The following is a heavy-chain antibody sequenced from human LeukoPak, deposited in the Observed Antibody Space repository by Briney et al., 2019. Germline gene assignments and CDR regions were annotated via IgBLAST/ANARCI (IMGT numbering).Heavy chain of an antibody. Sequence: GGTLRLSRAASGFTFSSYAMSWVRQAPGKGLEGVSAISGSGGSTYYADSLKGRFTISRDNSKNTLYLQMNSLRAEDTAVYYCAKGFSGYGYYGMDVWGQGTTVTVSS. CDR1: GFTFSSYA. CDR3: AKGFSGYGYYGMDV. D-gene: IGHD5-12*01. J-gene: IGHJ6*02. V-gene: IGHV3-23*01. CDR2: ISGSGGST.